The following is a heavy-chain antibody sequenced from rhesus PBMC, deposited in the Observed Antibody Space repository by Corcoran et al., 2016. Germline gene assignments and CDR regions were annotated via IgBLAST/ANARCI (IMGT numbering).Heavy chain of an antibody. V-gene: IGHV4-169*02. CDR1: GGYISSSY. J-gene: IGHJ4*01. Sequence: QLQLQESGPGLVKPSETLSVTCAVSGGYISSSYWSWIRQAPGKGLEWIGYIYGSCSSTNYNPSLKSRVTLSVDTSKNQLALKLSSGTAADTAVYYCASGRWGDYFDYWGQGVRVTVSS. CDR2: IYGSCSST. D-gene: IGHD3-34*01. CDR3: ASGRWGDYFDY.